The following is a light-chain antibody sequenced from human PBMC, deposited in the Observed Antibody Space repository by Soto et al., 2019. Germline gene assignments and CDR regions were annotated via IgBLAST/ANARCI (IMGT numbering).Light chain of an antibody. V-gene: IGKV1-17*01. CDR2: DVS. Sequence: DIQMTQSPSSLSASVGDRVTITCRASQGVTNHLAWYQQKTDEAPKRLVYDVSSLQSGVPSRFCGSGAATEFTPTTTTLEPEGRASYYSLQQKEFSWTFGQGTTVE. CDR3: LQQKEFSWT. J-gene: IGKJ1*01. CDR1: QGVTNH.